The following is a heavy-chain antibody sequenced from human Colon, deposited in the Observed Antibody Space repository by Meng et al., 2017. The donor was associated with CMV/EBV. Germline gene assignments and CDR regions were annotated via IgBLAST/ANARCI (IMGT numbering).Heavy chain of an antibody. V-gene: IGHV4-39*07. Sequence: SETLSLTCTVSGGSISSDPHYWDWIRQPPGQGLEWIGTIYHSGTTSYNPSLKSRVTISIDTSKNQFSLKLSSVTAADTAVYYCARDLQTNAPVWGQGTLVTVSS. CDR3: ARDLQTNAPV. D-gene: IGHD2-8*01. J-gene: IGHJ4*02. CDR2: IYHSGTT. CDR1: GGSISSDPHY.